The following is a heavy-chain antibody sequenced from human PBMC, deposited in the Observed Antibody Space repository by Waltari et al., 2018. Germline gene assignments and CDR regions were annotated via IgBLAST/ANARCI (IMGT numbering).Heavy chain of an antibody. CDR1: GGSISSSSYY. CDR2: IYYSGST. J-gene: IGHJ4*02. Sequence: QLQLQESGPGLVKPSETLSLTCTVSGGSISSSSYYWGWIRPPPGKGLEWIGSIYYSGSTYYNPSLKSRVTISVDTSKNQFSLKLSSVTAADTAVYYCAREHDSSGSGPLDYWGQGTLVTVSS. CDR3: AREHDSSGSGPLDY. D-gene: IGHD3-22*01. V-gene: IGHV4-39*07.